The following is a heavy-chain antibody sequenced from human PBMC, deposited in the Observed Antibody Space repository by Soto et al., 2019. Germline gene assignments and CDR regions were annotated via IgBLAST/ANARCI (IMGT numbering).Heavy chain of an antibody. J-gene: IGHJ4*02. D-gene: IGHD3-16*01. CDR1: GYTFTTYD. Sequence: QVQLVQSGAEVKKPGASVKVSCQASGYTFTTYDINWVRQATGQGREWMGWINPNSGHTVYAQNAQGRVTLTRKTSIRTAYMELRGLKSEDTAVYYCARDFYDESAAYNHDYWGQGTVVPVSS. V-gene: IGHV1-8*01. CDR3: ARDFYDESAAYNHDY. CDR2: INPNSGHT.